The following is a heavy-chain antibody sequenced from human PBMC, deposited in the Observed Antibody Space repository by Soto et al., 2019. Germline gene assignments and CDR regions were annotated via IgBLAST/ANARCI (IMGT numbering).Heavy chain of an antibody. CDR2: IIPLFGTT. Sequence: SVKVSCKASGGTFNNYAISWVRQAPGQGLGWMGGIIPLFGTTNYAQKFQGRVTITADESTSTAYMELSSLRSEDTAFYYCARPRSHYYDRSADWAFDIWGQGTMVTV. V-gene: IGHV1-69*13. CDR3: ARPRSHYYDRSADWAFDI. D-gene: IGHD3-22*01. CDR1: GGTFNNYA. J-gene: IGHJ3*02.